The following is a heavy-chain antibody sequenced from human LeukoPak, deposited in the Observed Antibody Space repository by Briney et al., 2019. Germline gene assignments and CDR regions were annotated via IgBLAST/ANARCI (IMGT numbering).Heavy chain of an antibody. Sequence: ASVKVSCKASGYTFTSYGINWVRQAPGQGPEWMGWISTYNGDTNYAQKLQGRVTMSIDTSTSTAYMELRSLRSDDTAVYYCARGSSYGFSMGYWGQGTLVIVSS. V-gene: IGHV1-18*01. CDR2: ISTYNGDT. D-gene: IGHD5-18*01. CDR1: GYTFTSYG. J-gene: IGHJ4*02. CDR3: ARGSSYGFSMGY.